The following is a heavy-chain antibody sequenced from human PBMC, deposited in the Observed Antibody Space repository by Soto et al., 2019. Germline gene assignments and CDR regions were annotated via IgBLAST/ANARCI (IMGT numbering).Heavy chain of an antibody. Sequence: GGSLRLSCAASGFTFSSYGMHWVRQAPGKGLEWVAVISYDGSNKYYADSVKGRFTISRDNSKNTLYLQMNSLRAEDTAVYYCAKEVPAAISYFDYWGQGTLVTVSS. D-gene: IGHD2-2*01. CDR2: ISYDGSNK. CDR1: GFTFSSYG. V-gene: IGHV3-30*18. J-gene: IGHJ4*02. CDR3: AKEVPAAISYFDY.